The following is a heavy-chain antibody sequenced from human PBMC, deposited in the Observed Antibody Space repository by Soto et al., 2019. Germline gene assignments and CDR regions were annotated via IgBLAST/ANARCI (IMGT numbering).Heavy chain of an antibody. CDR3: ATFRVITTATTERYFDY. V-gene: IGHV4-28*01. J-gene: IGHJ4*02. D-gene: IGHD4-17*01. CDR2: IYYSGTT. CDR1: GYSISSSNW. Sequence: PSETLSLTCAVSGYSISSSNWWGWIRQPPGKGLEWIGYIYYSGTTYYNPSLNSRVTISVDTSKNQFSLKLTSVTAADAAVYYCATFRVITTATTERYFDYWGQGTLVTVSS.